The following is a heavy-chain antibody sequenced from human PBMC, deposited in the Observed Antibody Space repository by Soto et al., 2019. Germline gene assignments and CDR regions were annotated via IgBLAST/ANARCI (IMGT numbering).Heavy chain of an antibody. D-gene: IGHD3-3*01. V-gene: IGHV3-48*03. CDR3: ARDLLHYDFWSGYSAYFYYGMGV. Sequence: PRLSCAASGFTFSSYEMNWVRQAPGQGLEWVSYISDSGGTVYYADSVKGRFTVSRDNAQNSVYLQMNSLRTEDTAVYYCARDLLHYDFWSGYSAYFYYGMGVWGPGTTVTVSS. J-gene: IGHJ6*02. CDR1: GFTFSSYE. CDR2: ISDSGGTV.